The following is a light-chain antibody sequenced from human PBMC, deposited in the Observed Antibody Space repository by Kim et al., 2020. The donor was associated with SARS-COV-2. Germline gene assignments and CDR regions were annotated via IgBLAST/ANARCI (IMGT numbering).Light chain of an antibody. Sequence: IQMTQSPSTLSASVGDRVTITCRASQSMSDRLAWYQQKPGKAPKLLIYKASSLESGVPSRFSGSRSATEFTLTISSLQPDDFATYYCQQYHEYSKTFGRGTKVDIK. CDR1: QSMSDR. J-gene: IGKJ1*01. CDR2: KAS. V-gene: IGKV1-5*03. CDR3: QQYHEYSKT.